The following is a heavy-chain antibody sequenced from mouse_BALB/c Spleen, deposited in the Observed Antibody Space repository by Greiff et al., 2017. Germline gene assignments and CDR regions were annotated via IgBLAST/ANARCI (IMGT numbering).Heavy chain of an antibody. CDR2: LWGGGST. CDR1: GFSLTDYG. Sequence: VMLVESGPGLVAPSQSLSITCTVSGFSLTDYGVSWFRQPPGKGLEWLGVLWGGGSTYYNSPLKSRLSISKENSKSQVFLKMYSLQTDDTAMYYYTKQEYGNYDYAMDYWGQGTSVTVSS. D-gene: IGHD2-10*02. J-gene: IGHJ4*01. V-gene: IGHV2-6-5*01. CDR3: TKQEYGNYDYAMDY.